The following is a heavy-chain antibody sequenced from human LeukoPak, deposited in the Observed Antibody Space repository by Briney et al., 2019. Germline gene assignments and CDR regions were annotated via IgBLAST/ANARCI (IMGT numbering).Heavy chain of an antibody. CDR3: ARHKKGTMIVVAGPNLPFDY. CDR1: GGSISSSSYY. D-gene: IGHD3-22*01. J-gene: IGHJ4*02. V-gene: IGHV4-39*01. Sequence: PSETLSLTRTVSGGSISSSSYYWGWIRQPPGKGLEWIGSIYYSGSTYYNPSLKSRVTISVDTSKNQFSLKLSSVTAADTAVYYCARHKKGTMIVVAGPNLPFDYWGQGTLVTVSS. CDR2: IYYSGST.